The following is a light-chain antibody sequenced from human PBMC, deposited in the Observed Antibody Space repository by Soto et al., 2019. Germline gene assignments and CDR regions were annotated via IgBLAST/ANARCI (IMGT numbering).Light chain of an antibody. V-gene: IGKV3-15*01. CDR1: QSISNN. CDR3: QQYNKWPFT. CDR2: GAS. J-gene: IGKJ2*01. Sequence: EIMMTQSPATLSVSPGERATLSCWSSQSISNNLAWYQHKRGQAPRLLFYGASTRTTGVLARFSGSGSGTGFTLTISSLQSEDFAIYYCQQYNKWPFTFGQGTKLEIK.